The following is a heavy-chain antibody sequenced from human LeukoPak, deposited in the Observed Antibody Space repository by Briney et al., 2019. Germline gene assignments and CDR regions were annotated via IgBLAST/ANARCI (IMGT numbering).Heavy chain of an antibody. V-gene: IGHV3-33*06. D-gene: IGHD2-8*01. CDR1: GFTFSSYG. CDR2: IWYDGSNK. J-gene: IGHJ4*02. Sequence: GGSLRLSCAASGFTFSSYGMHWVRQAPGKGLEWVAVIWYDGSNKYYADSVKGRFTISRDNSKNTLYLQMTSLRAEDTAVYYCAKNGPKGPFVRYFDYWGQGTLITVSS. CDR3: AKNGPKGPFVRYFDY.